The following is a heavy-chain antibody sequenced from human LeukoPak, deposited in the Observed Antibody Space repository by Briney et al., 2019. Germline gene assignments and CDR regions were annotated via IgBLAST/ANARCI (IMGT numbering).Heavy chain of an antibody. CDR3: ARGVPQTDAFDI. V-gene: IGHV4-59*01. J-gene: IGHJ3*02. Sequence: SETLSLTCTVSGGSLSSYYWSWIRQPPGKGLEWIGFIYYSGSTNYNPSLKSRVTISVDTSKNQFSLKLSSVTAADTALYYCARGVPQTDAFDIWGQGTMVTVSS. CDR1: GGSLSSYY. CDR2: IYYSGST.